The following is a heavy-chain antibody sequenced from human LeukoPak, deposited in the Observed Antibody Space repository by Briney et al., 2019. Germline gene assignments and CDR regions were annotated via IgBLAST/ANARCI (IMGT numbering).Heavy chain of an antibody. D-gene: IGHD6-13*01. V-gene: IGHV3-43*02. Sequence: GGSLRLSCAASGFTFDDYAMHWVRQAPGKGLEWVSLISGDGGSTYYADSVKGRFTISRDNSKNSLYLQMNSLRTEDTALYYCAKDRDQDRYSSSWYFAFDIWSQGTMVTVSS. CDR1: GFTFDDYA. CDR3: AKDRDQDRYSSSWYFAFDI. J-gene: IGHJ3*02. CDR2: ISGDGGST.